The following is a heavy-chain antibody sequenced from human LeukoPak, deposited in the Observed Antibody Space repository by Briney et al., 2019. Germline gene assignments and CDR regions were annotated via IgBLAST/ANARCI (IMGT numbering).Heavy chain of an antibody. CDR2: IYYSGST. CDR1: GGSISSYY. Sequence: PSETLSLTCTVSGGSISSYYWSWVRQPPGKGLEWVGYIYYSGSTNYIPSLKSRVTISVDTSKNQFSLKLSSVTAADTAVYYCARGVVSHYYYYYYMDVWGKGTTVTVSS. J-gene: IGHJ6*03. CDR3: ARGVVSHYYYYYYMDV. D-gene: IGHD3-3*01. V-gene: IGHV4-59*01.